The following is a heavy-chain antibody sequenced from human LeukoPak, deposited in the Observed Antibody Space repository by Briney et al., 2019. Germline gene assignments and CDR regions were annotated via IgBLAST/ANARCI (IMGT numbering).Heavy chain of an antibody. CDR1: GGSFSGYY. CDR2: INHSGST. V-gene: IGHV4-34*01. D-gene: IGHD3-10*01. J-gene: IGHJ5*02. CDR3: ARVYTNRITMVRGVIRTWSDP. Sequence: SETLSLTCAVYGGSFSGYYWSWIRQPPGKGLEWIGEINHSGSTNYNPSLKSRVTISVDTSKNQFSLKLSSVTAADTAVYYCARVYTNRITMVRGVIRTWSDPWGQGTLVTVSS.